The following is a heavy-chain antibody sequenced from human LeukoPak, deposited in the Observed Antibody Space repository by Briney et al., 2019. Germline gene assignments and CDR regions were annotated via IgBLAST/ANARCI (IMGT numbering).Heavy chain of an antibody. D-gene: IGHD4-17*01. Sequence: SETLSLTCAVYGGSFSAYYWSRIRPPPGKGLEWIGEINHSGSTNYNPSLKSRVTISVDTSKNQFPVKLISVSAADTAVYYCARGNYGDPSPYFDYWGQGTLVTVPS. V-gene: IGHV4-34*01. CDR3: ARGNYGDPSPYFDY. J-gene: IGHJ4*02. CDR2: INHSGST. CDR1: GGSFSAYY.